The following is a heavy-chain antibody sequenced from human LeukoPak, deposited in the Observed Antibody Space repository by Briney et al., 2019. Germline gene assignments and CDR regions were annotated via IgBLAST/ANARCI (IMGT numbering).Heavy chain of an antibody. CDR2: ISSSSSYI. J-gene: IGHJ4*02. CDR3: ARDAGSGSYYGTDY. CDR1: GFTFSSYS. V-gene: IGHV3-21*01. Sequence: KSGGSLRLSCAASGFTFSSYSMNWVRQAPGKGLEWVSSISSSSSYIYYADSVKGRFTISRDNAKNSLYLQMNSLRAEDTAVYYCARDAGSGSYYGTDYWGQGTLVTVSS. D-gene: IGHD3-10*01.